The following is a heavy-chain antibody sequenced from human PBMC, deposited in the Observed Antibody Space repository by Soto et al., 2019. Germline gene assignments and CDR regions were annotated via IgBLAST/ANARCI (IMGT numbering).Heavy chain of an antibody. CDR2: ISSNGVGT. V-gene: IGHV3-64*01. D-gene: IGHD6-6*01. CDR1: GFTLRGYA. CDR3: ARRARPDFYYMDV. Sequence: PGGSLRLSCAASGFTLRGYAMDWVRQAPGKGLEYVSGISSNGVGTYYANSVQGRFTISRDNSKNTVHLQMGSLRPEDMAVYYCARRARPDFYYMDVWGKGTTVTV. J-gene: IGHJ6*03.